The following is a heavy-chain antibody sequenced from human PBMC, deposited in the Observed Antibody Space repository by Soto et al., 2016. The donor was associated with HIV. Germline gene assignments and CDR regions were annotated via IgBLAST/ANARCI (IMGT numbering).Heavy chain of an antibody. CDR2: MNPNSGNT. CDR1: GGSFSRSS. V-gene: IGHV1-8*03. J-gene: IGHJ5*02. CDR3: ARGRRVGWFDP. D-gene: IGHD2-2*01. Sequence: QVQLVQSGAEVKQPGSSVKVSCKASGGSFSRSSISWVRQATGQGLEWMGWMNPNSGNTGYAQKFQGRVTITRNTSISTAYMELSSLRSEDTAVYYCARGRRVGWFDPWGQGTLVTVSS.